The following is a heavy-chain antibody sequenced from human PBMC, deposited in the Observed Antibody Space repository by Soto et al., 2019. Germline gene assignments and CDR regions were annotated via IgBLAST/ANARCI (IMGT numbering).Heavy chain of an antibody. CDR2: INLNSGDT. V-gene: IGHV1-2*02. D-gene: IGHD5-18*01. Sequence: ASVKVSCKTSGDTFTDSSMHWVRQAPGHGLEWMGWINLNSGDTNYAEKFRGRVTMTRDTSISTAYMELSRLRSDDTAVYYCARGRLLDYYYYYGMDVWGQGTTVTVSS. CDR3: ARGRLLDYYYYYGMDV. J-gene: IGHJ6*02. CDR1: GDTFTDSS.